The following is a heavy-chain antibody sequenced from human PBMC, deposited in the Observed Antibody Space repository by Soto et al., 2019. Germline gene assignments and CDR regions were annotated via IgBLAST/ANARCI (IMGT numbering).Heavy chain of an antibody. CDR1: GFTFSNYA. CDR3: AKDSLYYYGWGLRKGLDY. CDR2: ISGSGATT. D-gene: IGHD3-10*01. J-gene: IGHJ4*02. Sequence: PGGSLRLSCAASGFTFSNYAMIWVRQAPGKGLEWVSSISGSGATTYYADSVKGRFTISRDNSKNTLYLQMNSLRAEDTAVYYCAKDSLYYYGWGLRKGLDYWGQGPLVTVSS. V-gene: IGHV3-23*01.